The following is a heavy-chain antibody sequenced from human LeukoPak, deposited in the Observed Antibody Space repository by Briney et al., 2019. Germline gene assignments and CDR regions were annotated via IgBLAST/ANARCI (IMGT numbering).Heavy chain of an antibody. CDR1: GYTFSNYG. V-gene: IGHV1-18*01. J-gene: IGHJ3*02. D-gene: IGHD3-10*01. CDR2: ISAYNGNT. Sequence: GASVKVSCKASGYTFSNYGISWVRQAPGQGIEYMGWISAYNGNTHYAQKFQGRVTLTTDTSTSTAHMELRSLRSDDTAVYYCARQYYYGSGSYHGDDAFDIWGLGTMVTVSS. CDR3: ARQYYYGSGSYHGDDAFDI.